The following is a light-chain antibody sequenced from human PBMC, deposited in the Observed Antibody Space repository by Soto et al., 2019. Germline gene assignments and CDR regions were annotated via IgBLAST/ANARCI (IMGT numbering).Light chain of an antibody. CDR1: SSKIGNNY. CDR2: DNN. J-gene: IGLJ2*01. Sequence: QSVLTQPPSVSAAPGQKVTISCSGSSSKIGNNYVSWYQQLPGTAPKLLIYDNNKRPSGIPDRFSGSKSGTSATLGITGFQTGDEADYYCGTWDSSLSAVVFGGGTKVTVL. CDR3: GTWDSSLSAVV. V-gene: IGLV1-51*01.